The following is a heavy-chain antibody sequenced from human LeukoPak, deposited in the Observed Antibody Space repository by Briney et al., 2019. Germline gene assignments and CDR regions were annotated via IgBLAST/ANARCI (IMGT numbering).Heavy chain of an antibody. V-gene: IGHV4-59*12. CDR2: IYYSGST. CDR3: AREESG. D-gene: IGHD3-3*01. J-gene: IGHJ6*02. CDR1: GCSISSYY. Sequence: SETLSLTCTVSGCSISSYYWSWIRQPPGKGLEWIGYIYYSGSTNYNPSLKSRVTMSVDTSKNHFSLKLSSVTAADTAVYYCAREESGWGQGTTVTVSS.